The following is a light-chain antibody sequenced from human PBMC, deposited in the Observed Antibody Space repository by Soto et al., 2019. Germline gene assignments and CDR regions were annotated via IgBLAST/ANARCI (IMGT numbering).Light chain of an antibody. CDR3: ETWDTNVVV. Sequence: QPVLTQSSSASASLGSSVELTCTLSSGHSTYIIAWHQQQPGKAPRYSMKLEGSGSYNKGSGIPDRFSGSSSGADRYLTISNLQFEDEADYYCETWDTNVVVFGGGTQLTVL. CDR1: SGHSTYI. CDR2: LEGSGSY. V-gene: IGLV4-60*02. J-gene: IGLJ2*01.